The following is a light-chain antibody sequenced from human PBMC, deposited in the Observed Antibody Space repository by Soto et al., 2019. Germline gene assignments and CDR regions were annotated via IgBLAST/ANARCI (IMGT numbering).Light chain of an antibody. CDR3: QQMFT. J-gene: IGKJ3*01. Sequence: IVLTQSPGTLSLSPGERATLSCRASQSMSSSYLAWYQQKPGQAPRLLIHGASSRATGIPDRFSGSGSGTDFTLTISRLEPEDFAVYYCQQMFTFGPGTKVDVK. CDR2: GAS. CDR1: QSMSSSY. V-gene: IGKV3-20*01.